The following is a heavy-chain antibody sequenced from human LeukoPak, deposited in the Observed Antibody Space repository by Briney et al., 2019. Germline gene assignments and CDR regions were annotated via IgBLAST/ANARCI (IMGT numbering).Heavy chain of an antibody. CDR1: GFTFSSYA. V-gene: IGHV3-30*04. CDR2: ISYDGSNK. J-gene: IGHJ4*02. D-gene: IGHD6-19*01. CDR3: ASLRYIAVAGTYYFDY. Sequence: PGRSLRLSCAASGFTFSSYAMHWVRQAPGKGLEWGAVISYDGSNKYYADSVKGRFTISRDNSKNTLYLQMNSLRAGDTAVYYCASLRYIAVAGTYYFDYWGQGTLVTVSS.